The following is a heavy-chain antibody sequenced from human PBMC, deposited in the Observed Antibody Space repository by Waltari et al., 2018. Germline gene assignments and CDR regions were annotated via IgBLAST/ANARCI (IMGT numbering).Heavy chain of an antibody. V-gene: IGHV3-9*01. CDR1: GFTFDDYA. CDR2: ISWNSGSI. Sequence: EVQLVESGGGLVQPGRSLRLSCAASGFTFDDYAMHWVRQAPGKGLEWVSGISWNSGSIGYADSVKGRFTISRDNAKNSLYLQMNSLRAEDTALYYCAKSLIVVVPDAFDIWGQGTMVTVSS. CDR3: AKSLIVVVPDAFDI. D-gene: IGHD3-22*01. J-gene: IGHJ3*02.